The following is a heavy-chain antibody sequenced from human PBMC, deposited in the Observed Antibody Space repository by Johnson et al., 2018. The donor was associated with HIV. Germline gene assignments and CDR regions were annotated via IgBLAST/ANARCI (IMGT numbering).Heavy chain of an antibody. V-gene: IGHV3-30*18. J-gene: IGHJ3*02. CDR3: AKLSDKDGVDI. Sequence: QVQLVESGGGVVQPGRSLRLSCAASGFTFSNYGMHWVRQAPGKGLEWVAVISHDGSDKNYADSVKGRFIISRDNSQNTVFLQMNRLRAEDTALYYCAKLSDKDGVDIWGQGTMVTVSS. CDR2: ISHDGSDK. D-gene: IGHD6-25*01. CDR1: GFTFSNYG.